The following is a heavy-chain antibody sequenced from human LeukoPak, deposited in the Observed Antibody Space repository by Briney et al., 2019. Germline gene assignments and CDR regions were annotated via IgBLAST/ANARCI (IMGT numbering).Heavy chain of an antibody. J-gene: IGHJ4*02. D-gene: IGHD3-3*01. CDR2: INSDGSST. Sequence: GGSLRLSCAASGFTFSSYWMHWVRQAPGKGLVWVSRINSDGSSTSYADSVKGRFTISRDNAKNTLYLQMNSLRAEDTAVYYCARGSFWSGHYSHDYWGQGTLVTVSS. V-gene: IGHV3-74*01. CDR1: GFTFSSYW. CDR3: ARGSFWSGHYSHDY.